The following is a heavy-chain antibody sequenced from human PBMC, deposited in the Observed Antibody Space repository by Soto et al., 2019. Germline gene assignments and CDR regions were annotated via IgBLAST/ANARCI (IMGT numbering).Heavy chain of an antibody. D-gene: IGHD6-13*01. V-gene: IGHV3-9*01. Sequence: GGSLRLSCAASGFTFDDYAMHWVRQVPGKGLEWVSGINWNSGSIGYGDSVRGRFAISRDNAKNSLHLQMNSLSAEDTAFYYCVKDESINWYSGHFRHWGQGTLVTVSS. CDR2: INWNSGSI. CDR3: VKDESINWYSGHFRH. CDR1: GFTFDDYA. J-gene: IGHJ1*01.